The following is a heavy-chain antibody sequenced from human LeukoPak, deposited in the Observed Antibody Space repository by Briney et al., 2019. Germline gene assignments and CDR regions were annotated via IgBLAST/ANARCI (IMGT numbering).Heavy chain of an antibody. D-gene: IGHD6-13*01. CDR3: ARPAYSAAAAGGAFDI. V-gene: IGHV3-21*01. CDR2: ISSSSRYI. J-gene: IGHJ3*02. Sequence: GGSLRLSCAASGFTFSSYEMNWVRQAPGKGLEWVSSISSSSRYIYYADSVKGRFTISRDNAKNSLYLQMNSLRAEDTAVYYCARPAYSAAAAGGAFDIWGQGTMVTVSS. CDR1: GFTFSSYE.